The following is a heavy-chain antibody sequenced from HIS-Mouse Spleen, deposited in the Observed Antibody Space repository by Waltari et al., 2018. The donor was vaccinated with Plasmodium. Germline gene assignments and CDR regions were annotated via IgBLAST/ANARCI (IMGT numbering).Heavy chain of an antibody. CDR2: IYYSGST. J-gene: IGHJ4*02. D-gene: IGHD3-9*01. CDR1: GGSIRSRSYY. Sequence: QLQLQESGPGRGKPAETLSPPCTVPGGSIRSRSYYWGWLRQPPGKGLAWIGRIYYSGSTYSNPSLKSRVTISVDPSKTQFSLKLCSVTAADTAVYYCARGGPYYDILTGYPPFDYWGQGTLVTVSS. CDR3: ARGGPYYDILTGYPPFDY. V-gene: IGHV4-39*07.